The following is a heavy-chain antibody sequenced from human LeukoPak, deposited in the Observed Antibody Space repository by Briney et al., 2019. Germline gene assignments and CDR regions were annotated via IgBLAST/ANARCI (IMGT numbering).Heavy chain of an antibody. CDR1: GGTFSSYA. D-gene: IGHD5-12*01. J-gene: IGHJ4*02. V-gene: IGHV1-69*04. Sequence: ASVKVSCKASGGTFSSYAISWVRQAPGQGLEWMGRIISILGIANYAQKFQGRVTITADKSTSTAYMELSSLRSEDTAVYYCARAERGYSGYDSVYWGQGTLVTVSS. CDR2: IISILGIA. CDR3: ARAERGYSGYDSVY.